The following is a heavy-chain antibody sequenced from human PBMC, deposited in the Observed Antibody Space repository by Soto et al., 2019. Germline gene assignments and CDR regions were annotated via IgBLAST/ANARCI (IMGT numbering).Heavy chain of an antibody. CDR1: GYSFTSYW. D-gene: IGHD6-13*01. J-gene: IGHJ6*02. CDR3: ARQQYSSSWNYYYGMDV. CDR2: IYPGDSDT. V-gene: IGHV5-51*01. Sequence: GESLTISCTCSGYSFTSYWIGWVRQMPGKGLEWMGIIYPGDSDTRYSPSFQGQVTISADKSISTAYLQWSSLKASDTAMYYCARQQYSSSWNYYYGMDVWGQGTTVTVSS.